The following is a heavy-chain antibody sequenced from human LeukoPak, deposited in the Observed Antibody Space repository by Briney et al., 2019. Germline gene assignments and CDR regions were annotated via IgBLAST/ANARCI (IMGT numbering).Heavy chain of an antibody. CDR2: IILIFGTA. CDR1: GGTFISYA. D-gene: IGHD6-19*01. CDR3: ARDQGIAVAGSDY. J-gene: IGHJ4*02. V-gene: IGHV1-69*05. Sequence: EASVKVSCKASGGTFISYAISWVRQAPGQGLEWMGRIILIFGTANYAQKFQGRVTITTDESTSTAYMELSSLRSEDTAVYYCARDQGIAVAGSDYWGQGTLVTVSS.